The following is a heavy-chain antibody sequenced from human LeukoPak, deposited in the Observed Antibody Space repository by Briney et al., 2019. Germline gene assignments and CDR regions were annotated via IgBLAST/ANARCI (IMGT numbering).Heavy chain of an antibody. V-gene: IGHV4-4*07. Sequence: SETLPLTCTVSGGSINNYYWSWIRQPAGKGLEWIGRIYTRGSTNYNPSLKSRVTMSVDTSKNQFSLKLSSVAAADTAVYYCARGRYCSADICSGGDAFDIWGQGTMVSVSS. J-gene: IGHJ3*02. CDR1: GGSINNYY. CDR2: IYTRGST. CDR3: ARGRYCSADICSGGDAFDI. D-gene: IGHD2-15*01.